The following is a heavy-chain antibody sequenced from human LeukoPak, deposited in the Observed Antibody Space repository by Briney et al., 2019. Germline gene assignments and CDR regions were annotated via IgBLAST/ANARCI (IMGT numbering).Heavy chain of an antibody. J-gene: IGHJ5*02. D-gene: IGHD3-22*01. CDR1: GYSFTSYW. CDR3: ARSDYYDSSGSNWFDP. CDR2: IYPGDSDT. Sequence: GESLKISCKGSGYSFTSYWIGWVRQMPGKGLEWMGIIYPGDSDTRYSPSFQGQVTISADKSISTAYLQWSSLKASDTAMYYCARSDYYDSSGSNWFDPWGQGTLVTVAS. V-gene: IGHV5-51*01.